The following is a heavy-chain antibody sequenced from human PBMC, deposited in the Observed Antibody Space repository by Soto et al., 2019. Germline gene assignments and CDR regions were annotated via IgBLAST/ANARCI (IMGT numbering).Heavy chain of an antibody. V-gene: IGHV1-69*02. J-gene: IGHJ6*02. CDR1: GGTFSSYT. Sequence: QVQLVQSGAEVKKPGSSVKVSCRASGGTFSSYTISWVRQAPGQGLEWMGRIIPILGIANYAQKFQCRVTITADKSTSTAYMELSSLRSEDTAVYYCARLVATETHYGMDVWGQGTTVTVSS. CDR3: ARLVATETHYGMDV. CDR2: IIPILGIA. D-gene: IGHD5-12*01.